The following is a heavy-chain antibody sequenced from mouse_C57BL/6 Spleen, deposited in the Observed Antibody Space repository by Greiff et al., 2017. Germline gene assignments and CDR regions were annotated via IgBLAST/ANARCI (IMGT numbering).Heavy chain of an antibody. CDR1: GYTFTSYW. CDR2: IYPGSGST. D-gene: IGHD1-1*01. CDR3: ARASFTTVVALNYFDY. J-gene: IGHJ2*01. V-gene: IGHV1-55*01. Sequence: QVQLQQPGAELVKPGASVKMSCKASGYTFTSYWITWVKQRPGQGLEWIGDIYPGSGSTNYNEKFKSKATLTVDTSSSTAYMQLSSLTSEDSAVYYCARASFTTVVALNYFDYWGQGTTLTVSS.